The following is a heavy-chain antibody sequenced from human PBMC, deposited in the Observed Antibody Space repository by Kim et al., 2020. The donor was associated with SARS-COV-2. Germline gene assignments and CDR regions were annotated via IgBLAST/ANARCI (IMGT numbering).Heavy chain of an antibody. V-gene: IGHV1-18*01. CDR3: AREVGYYDSSGYTYYYYGLDV. D-gene: IGHD3-22*01. CDR2: ISAYNGNT. J-gene: IGHJ6*02. CDR1: GYTFTSYG. Sequence: ASVKVSCKASGYTFTSYGISWVRQAPGQGLEWMGWISAYNGNTNYAQKLQGRVTMTTDTSTNTAYMELRSLRSDDTAVYYCAREVGYYDSSGYTYYYYGLDVWGQGTTVTVSS.